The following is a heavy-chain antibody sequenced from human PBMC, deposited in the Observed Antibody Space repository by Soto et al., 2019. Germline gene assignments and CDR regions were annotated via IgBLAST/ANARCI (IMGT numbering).Heavy chain of an antibody. CDR3: AKDLDSSWTGYYFDC. J-gene: IGHJ4*02. V-gene: IGHV3-23*01. D-gene: IGHD6-13*01. CDR1: GFTFSSYS. Sequence: GGSLRLSCAASGFTFSSYSMSWVRRAPGKGLEWVSSISGTTGSTYYTDSVKGRFTISRDNSKNTLYMQMNSLRAEDTAAYYCAKDLDSSWTGYYFDCWGQGTLVTVSS. CDR2: ISGTTGST.